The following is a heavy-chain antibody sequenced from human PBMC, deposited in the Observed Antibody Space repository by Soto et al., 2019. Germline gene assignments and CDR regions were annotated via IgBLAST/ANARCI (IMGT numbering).Heavy chain of an antibody. CDR2: ISYDGSNK. Sequence: XGCLTLSCEASGFTFSSYGVHWVGQAPGRGLEWVAVISYDGSNKYYADSVKGRFTISRDNSKNTLYLQMNSLRAEDTAVYYCAKRMGVRGNYYYYGMDVWGQGTTVT. CDR3: AKRMGVRGNYYYYGMDV. CDR1: GFTFSSYG. J-gene: IGHJ6*02. V-gene: IGHV3-30*18. D-gene: IGHD3-10*01.